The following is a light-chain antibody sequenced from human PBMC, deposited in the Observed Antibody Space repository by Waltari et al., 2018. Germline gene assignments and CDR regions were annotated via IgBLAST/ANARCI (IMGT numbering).Light chain of an antibody. Sequence: QSALTQTATVSGSPGQSITISCTGSSSAVGKYNLVSWYRQHPGEAPKLTIYDVNKRPLGVSNRFSASKSGNTASLTISGLQAADEADYYCCSYAGSSVSVFGGGTTVTVL. J-gene: IGLJ3*02. CDR2: DVN. CDR1: SSAVGKYNL. CDR3: CSYAGSSVSV. V-gene: IGLV2-23*02.